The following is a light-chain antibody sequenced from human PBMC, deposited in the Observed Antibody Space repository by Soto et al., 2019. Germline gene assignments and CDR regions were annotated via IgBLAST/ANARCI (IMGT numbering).Light chain of an antibody. V-gene: IGKV3-20*01. CDR1: QSVSSSY. CDR3: LQYGSFRYT. CDR2: GAS. Sequence: EIVLTQSPGTLSLSPGGRATLSCRGSQSVSSSYLAWYQQKPGQAPRLLIYGASSRATVIPDRFSGSGSGTDFTLTISRLEPEDFAVYYCLQYGSFRYTFGQGTKLEIK. J-gene: IGKJ2*01.